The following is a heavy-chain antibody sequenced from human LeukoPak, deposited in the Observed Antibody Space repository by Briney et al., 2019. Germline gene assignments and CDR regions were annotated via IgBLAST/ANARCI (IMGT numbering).Heavy chain of an antibody. CDR3: ARAYCSSTSCSRYYYYYMDV. CDR2: ISSSGSTI. V-gene: IGHV3-11*01. J-gene: IGHJ6*03. Sequence: GGSLRLSCAASGFTFSDYYMSWIRQAPGKGLEWVSYISSSGSTIYYADSVKGRFTISRDNAKNSLYLQMNSLRAEDTAVYYCARAYCSSTSCSRYYYYYMDVWGKGTTVTVSS. D-gene: IGHD2-2*01. CDR1: GFTFSDYY.